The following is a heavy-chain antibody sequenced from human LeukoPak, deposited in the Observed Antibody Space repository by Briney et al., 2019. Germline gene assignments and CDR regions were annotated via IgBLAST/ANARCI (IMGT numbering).Heavy chain of an antibody. Sequence: GGSLRLSCAGSGFTLSSDWVHWVRQVPGKGLGGVARISRESDGSVTNYAGSVKGRFSISRDRTTNTVHLQMNSLRAEDTAVYYCAKDTVASSFDHWGQGTLVTVSS. J-gene: IGHJ4*02. CDR2: ISRESDGSVT. CDR1: GFTLSSDW. D-gene: IGHD5-12*01. V-gene: IGHV3-74*01. CDR3: AKDTVASSFDH.